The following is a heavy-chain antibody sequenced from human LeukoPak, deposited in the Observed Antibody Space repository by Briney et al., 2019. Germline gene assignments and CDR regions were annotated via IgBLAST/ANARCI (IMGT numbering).Heavy chain of an antibody. D-gene: IGHD3-10*01. CDR2: INHSGST. J-gene: IGHJ6*03. V-gene: IGHV4-34*01. Sequence: PSETLSLTCAVYGGSFSGYYWRWIRQPPGKGLEWIGEINHSGSTNYNPSLKSRVTTSVDTSKNQFSLKLSSVTAADTAVYYCARVRVRGVRYYMDVWGKGTTVTVSS. CDR1: GGSFSGYY. CDR3: ARVRVRGVRYYMDV.